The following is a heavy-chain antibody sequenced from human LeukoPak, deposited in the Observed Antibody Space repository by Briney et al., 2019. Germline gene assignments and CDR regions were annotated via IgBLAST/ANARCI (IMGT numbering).Heavy chain of an antibody. J-gene: IGHJ2*01. D-gene: IGHD3-3*01. Sequence: PGGSLRLSSAASGVTFSNDDMYWVRQATGKGLEWVSGIAMGGDPPYPDSVKGRFTISRENANNSLYLQMNSLRAGDTAVYYCARALAESGHWYFDLWGRGTLVTVSS. V-gene: IGHV3-13*05. CDR1: GVTFSNDD. CDR2: IAMGGDP. CDR3: ARALAESGHWYFDL.